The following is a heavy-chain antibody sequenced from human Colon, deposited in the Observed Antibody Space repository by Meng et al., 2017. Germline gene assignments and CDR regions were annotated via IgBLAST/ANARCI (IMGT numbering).Heavy chain of an antibody. J-gene: IGHJ4*02. CDR2: IWYDGSNK. V-gene: IGHV3-33*01. CDR3: ARDLTMSRYSYGWGY. Sequence: SLKTPCAAPCFTFSSYGMHWVRQASGKGLEWVAVIWYDGSNKYYADSVKGRFTISRDNSKNTLYLHMNSLRAEDTAVYYCARDLTMSRYSYGWGYWGQGTLVTVSS. CDR1: CFTFSSYG. D-gene: IGHD5-18*01.